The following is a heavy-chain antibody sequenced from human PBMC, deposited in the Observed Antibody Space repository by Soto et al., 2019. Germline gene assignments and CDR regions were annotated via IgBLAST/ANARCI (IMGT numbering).Heavy chain of an antibody. CDR3: AKDMLCSGGSCYTGLFDY. J-gene: IGHJ4*02. CDR1: GFTFDDYA. Sequence: GGSLRLSCAASGFTFDDYAMHWVRQAPGKGLEWVSGISWNSGSIGYADSVKGRFTISRDNAKNSLYLQMNSLRTEDTALYYCAKDMLCSGGSCYTGLFDYWGQGTLVTVSS. V-gene: IGHV3-9*01. CDR2: ISWNSGSI. D-gene: IGHD2-15*01.